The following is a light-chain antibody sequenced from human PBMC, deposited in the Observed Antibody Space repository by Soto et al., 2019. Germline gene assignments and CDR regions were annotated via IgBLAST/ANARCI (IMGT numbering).Light chain of an antibody. J-gene: IGKJ1*01. CDR2: WAS. V-gene: IGKV4-1*01. CDR3: HQYYTTPWT. Sequence: DIVMTQSPDSLAVSLSERATINCKSSQSGLYRSNNKNYLAWYQQKPGQPPKLLIYWASTRESGVPDRFSGSGSGTDFTLTISSLQAEDVALYYCHQYYTTPWTFGQGTKVDIK. CDR1: QSGLYRSNNKNY.